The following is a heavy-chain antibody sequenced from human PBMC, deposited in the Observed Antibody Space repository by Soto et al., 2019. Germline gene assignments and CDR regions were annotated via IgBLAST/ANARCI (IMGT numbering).Heavy chain of an antibody. CDR1: GGSVSSSSYY. CDR3: ARDPARMDYFDY. Sequence: QVQLQESGPGLVKPSETLSLTCTASGGSVSSSSYYWNWIRQPPGKGLEWIGYTYYSGSTNYNPSLKSRVTRSVDTSQHQFSLKLSSVTAADTAVYYCARDPARMDYFDYWGQGTLVTASS. D-gene: IGHD2-8*01. J-gene: IGHJ4*02. CDR2: TYYSGST. V-gene: IGHV4-61*01.